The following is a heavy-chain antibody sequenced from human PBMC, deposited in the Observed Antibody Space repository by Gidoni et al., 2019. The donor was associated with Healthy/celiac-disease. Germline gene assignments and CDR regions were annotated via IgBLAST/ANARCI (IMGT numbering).Heavy chain of an antibody. Sequence: EVQLLESGGGLVQPGGSLRLSCAASGFTFSSYAMRWVRQAPGKGLEWVSAISGSGGSTYYADSVKGRFTISRDNSKNTLYLQMNSLRAEDTAVYYCAKWITFGGVIVTQRGYFDYWGQGTLVTVSS. CDR1: GFTFSSYA. CDR2: ISGSGGST. J-gene: IGHJ4*02. V-gene: IGHV3-23*01. D-gene: IGHD3-16*02. CDR3: AKWITFGGVIVTQRGYFDY.